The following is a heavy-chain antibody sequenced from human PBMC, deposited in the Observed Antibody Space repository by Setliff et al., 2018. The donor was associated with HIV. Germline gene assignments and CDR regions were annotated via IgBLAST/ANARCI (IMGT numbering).Heavy chain of an antibody. V-gene: IGHV4-38-2*01. Sequence: SETLSLTCDVSGFSISSRYYWGWIRQSPGKGLEWIGNIYHTGSSHYNPSLNDRATISLDTSKNQFSLKLRSVTAADTVVYYCARHLLRGYIYIVFDYWGQGTLVTVSS. CDR1: GFSISSRYY. J-gene: IGHJ4*02. CDR2: IYHTGSS. D-gene: IGHD5-18*01. CDR3: ARHLLRGYIYIVFDY.